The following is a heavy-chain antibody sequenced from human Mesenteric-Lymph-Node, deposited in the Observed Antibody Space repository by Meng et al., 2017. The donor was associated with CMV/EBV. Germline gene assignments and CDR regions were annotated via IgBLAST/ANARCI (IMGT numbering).Heavy chain of an antibody. V-gene: IGHV3-74*01. CDR2: INSDGSST. CDR1: GFTFSSYW. CDR3: ASQGYCSSTSCYFSYGMDV. Sequence: GESLKISCAAPGFTFSSYWMHWVRQAPGKGLVWVSRINSDGSSTSYADSVKGRFTISRDNAKNTLYLQMNSLRAEDTAVYYCASQGYCSSTSCYFSYGMDVWGQGTTVTVSS. D-gene: IGHD2-2*01. J-gene: IGHJ6*02.